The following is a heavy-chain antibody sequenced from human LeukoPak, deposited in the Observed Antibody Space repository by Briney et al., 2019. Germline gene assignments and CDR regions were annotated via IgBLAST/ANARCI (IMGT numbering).Heavy chain of an antibody. Sequence: PSETLSLTCTVSGGSISSYYWSWIRQPPGKGLEWIGYIYYSGSTNYNPSLKSRVTISVDTSKNQFSLKLSSVTAADTAVYYCARGVYIAAAQYGYWGQGALVTVSS. CDR1: GGSISSYY. CDR2: IYYSGST. V-gene: IGHV4-59*08. D-gene: IGHD6-13*01. CDR3: ARGVYIAAAQYGY. J-gene: IGHJ4*02.